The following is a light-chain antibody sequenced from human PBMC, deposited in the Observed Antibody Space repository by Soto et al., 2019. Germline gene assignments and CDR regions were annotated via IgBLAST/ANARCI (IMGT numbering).Light chain of an antibody. V-gene: IGKV1-33*01. J-gene: IGKJ4*01. CDR3: QQYDDLPPRT. Sequence: DVQMTQSPSSLXASVGDRVTITCQASQDIRNYLNWYQQKPGKAPSLLIYDASSLETGVPSRFSGSGSGTDFTFTISSLQPEDIATYYCQQYDDLPPRTFGGGTKVELK. CDR2: DAS. CDR1: QDIRNY.